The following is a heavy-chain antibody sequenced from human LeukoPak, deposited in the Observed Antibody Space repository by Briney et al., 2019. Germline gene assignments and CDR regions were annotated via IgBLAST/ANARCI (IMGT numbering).Heavy chain of an antibody. J-gene: IGHJ4*02. CDR1: GGSISSYY. Sequence: SETLSLTCTVSGGSISSYYWSWIRQPPGKGLEWIGYIYYSGSTNYNPSLKSRVTISIDTSKNQFSLKLTSVTAADTAVYYCCGSGWFAGPFDYWGQGALVTVSS. V-gene: IGHV4-59*12. D-gene: IGHD6-19*01. CDR2: IYYSGST. CDR3: CGSGWFAGPFDY.